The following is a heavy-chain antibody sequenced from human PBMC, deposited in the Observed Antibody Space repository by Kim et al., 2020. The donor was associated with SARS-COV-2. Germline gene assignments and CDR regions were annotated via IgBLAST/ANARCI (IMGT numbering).Heavy chain of an antibody. Sequence: GESLKISCKGSGYSFTSYWISWVRQMPGKGLEWMGRIDPSDSYTNYSPSFQGHVTISADKSISTAYLQWSSLKASDTAMYYCASVLGIAAAGVEDFDYWGQGTLVTVSS. CDR2: IDPSDSYT. J-gene: IGHJ4*02. CDR1: GYSFTSYW. CDR3: ASVLGIAAAGVEDFDY. D-gene: IGHD6-13*01. V-gene: IGHV5-10-1*01.